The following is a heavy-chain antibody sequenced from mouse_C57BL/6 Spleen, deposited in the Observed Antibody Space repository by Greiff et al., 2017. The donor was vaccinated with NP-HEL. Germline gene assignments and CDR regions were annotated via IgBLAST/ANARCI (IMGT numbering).Heavy chain of an antibody. CDR3: ARHARGVYAMDY. CDR2: FYPGSGSI. CDR1: GYTFTEYT. V-gene: IGHV1-62-2*01. Sequence: VNLVESGAELVKPGASVKLSCKASGYTFTEYTIHWVKQRSGQGLEWIGWFYPGSGSIKYNEKFKDKATLTADKSSSTVYMERSRLTSEDSAVYFCARHARGVYAMDYWGQGTSVTVSS. J-gene: IGHJ4*01.